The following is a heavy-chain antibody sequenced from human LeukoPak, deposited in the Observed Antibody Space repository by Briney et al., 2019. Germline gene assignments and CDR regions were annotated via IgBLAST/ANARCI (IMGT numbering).Heavy chain of an antibody. V-gene: IGHV3-49*04. Sequence: GRSLRLSCTASGFTFGDYAMSWVRQALGKGLEWVGFIRSKAYGGTTEYAASVKGRFTISRDDSKSIAYLQMNSLKTEDTAVYYCTRGNWNYDYYYYYMDVWGKGTTVTVSS. CDR1: GFTFGDYA. D-gene: IGHD1-7*01. J-gene: IGHJ6*03. CDR3: TRGNWNYDYYYYYMDV. CDR2: IRSKAYGGTT.